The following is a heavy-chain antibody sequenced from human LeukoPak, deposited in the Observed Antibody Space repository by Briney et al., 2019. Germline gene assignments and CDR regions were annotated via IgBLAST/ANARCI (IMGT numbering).Heavy chain of an antibody. V-gene: IGHV1-8*01. D-gene: IGHD3-10*01. Sequence: ASLSVSSAASVYTFTIYDINCGRDAPGQRREWRVGVNPNSGNTGYTQKFQGRVTMPRNSSISTAYMELSSLRSEDTAVYYCARFSGSYISVWGQGTLVTVSS. J-gene: IGHJ4*02. CDR1: VYTFTIYD. CDR2: VNPNSGNT. CDR3: ARFSGSYISV.